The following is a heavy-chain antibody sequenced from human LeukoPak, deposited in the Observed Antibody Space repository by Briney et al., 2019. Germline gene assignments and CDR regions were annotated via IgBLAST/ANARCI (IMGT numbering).Heavy chain of an antibody. CDR2: IIPIFGTA. D-gene: IGHD6-13*01. Sequence: GASVKVSCKASGGTFSSYAISWVRQAPGQGLEWMGGIIPIFGTANYAQKFQGRVTITADESTSTAYMELSSLRSEDTAVYYCAGEVSSLSSSWGYWGQGTLVTVSS. CDR3: AGEVSSLSSSWGY. V-gene: IGHV1-69*13. CDR1: GGTFSSYA. J-gene: IGHJ4*02.